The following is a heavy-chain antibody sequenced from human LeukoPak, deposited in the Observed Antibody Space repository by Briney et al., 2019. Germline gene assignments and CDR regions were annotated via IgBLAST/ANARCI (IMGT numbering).Heavy chain of an antibody. Sequence: WASVKVSCKASGYTFTGYYMHWVRQAPGQGLEWMGWINPNSGGTNYAQKFQGRVTMTRDTSISTAYMELSRLRSDDTAVYYCARERVTYYYDSSAFDIWGQGTMVTVSS. CDR2: INPNSGGT. J-gene: IGHJ3*02. V-gene: IGHV1-2*02. CDR3: ARERVTYYYDSSAFDI. CDR1: GYTFTGYY. D-gene: IGHD3-22*01.